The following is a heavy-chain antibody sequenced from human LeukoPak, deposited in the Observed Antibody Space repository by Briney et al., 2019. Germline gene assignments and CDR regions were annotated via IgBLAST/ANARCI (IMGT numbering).Heavy chain of an antibody. Sequence: GSSVKVSCKASGGTFSSYAISWVRQAPGQGLEWMGRIIPILGIANYAQKFQGRVTITADKSTSTAYMELSSLRSEDTAVYYCVSAGERTYNCFDPWGQGTLVTVSS. J-gene: IGHJ5*02. V-gene: IGHV1-69*04. CDR1: GGTFSSYA. CDR3: VSAGERTYNCFDP. D-gene: IGHD6-13*01. CDR2: IIPILGIA.